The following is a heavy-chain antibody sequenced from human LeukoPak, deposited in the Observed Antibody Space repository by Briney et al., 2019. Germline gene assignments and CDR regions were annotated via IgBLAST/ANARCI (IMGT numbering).Heavy chain of an antibody. D-gene: IGHD6-13*01. CDR2: IYYSGST. CDR1: GGSISSGDYY. CDR3: ARTYSSSWPSGSGFDY. V-gene: IGHV4-30-4*01. Sequence: PSETLSLTCTVSGGSISSGDYYWSWIRQPPGKGLEWIGYIYYSGSTYYNPSLKSRVTISVDTSKNQFSLKLSSVTAADTAVYYCARTYSSSWPSGSGFDYWGQGTLVTVSS. J-gene: IGHJ4*02.